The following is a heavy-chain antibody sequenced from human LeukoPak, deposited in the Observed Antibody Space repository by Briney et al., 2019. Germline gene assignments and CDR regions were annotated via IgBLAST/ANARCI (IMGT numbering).Heavy chain of an antibody. V-gene: IGHV1-18*01. J-gene: IGHJ4*02. D-gene: IGHD3-22*01. CDR2: VSTNNSNT. CDR3: VISYYDATGYYDY. CDR1: GYSFNKYG. Sequence: ASVKVSCKASGYSFNKYGMSWVRQAPGQGLEWMGWVSTNNSNTNYAQKIQGRVAMTTDTSTSTGYMELRSLRSEDTAVYYCVISYYDATGYYDYWGQGTLVSVSS.